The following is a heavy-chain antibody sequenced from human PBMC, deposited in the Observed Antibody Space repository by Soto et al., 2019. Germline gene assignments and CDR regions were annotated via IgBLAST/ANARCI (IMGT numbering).Heavy chain of an antibody. D-gene: IGHD3-16*01. CDR2: ISGSGGST. Sequence: EVQLLESGGGLVQPGGSLRLSCAASGFTFSSYAMSWVRQAPGKGLEWVSAISGSGGSTYYADSVKGRFTISRDNSKNTLYLQMNSLRAEDTAVYYCAKEERALRLGELTFDYWGQGTLVTVSS. CDR1: GFTFSSYA. J-gene: IGHJ4*02. V-gene: IGHV3-23*01. CDR3: AKEERALRLGELTFDY.